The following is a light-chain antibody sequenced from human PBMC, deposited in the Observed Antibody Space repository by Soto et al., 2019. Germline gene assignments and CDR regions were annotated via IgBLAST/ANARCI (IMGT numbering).Light chain of an antibody. CDR3: ASYAGSITV. Sequence: QSALTQPPSASGSPGQSVTISCTGTSSDVGGYNFVSWYQLHPGKAPKLVIYEVTKRPSGVPDRFSGSKSGNTASLTVSGLQAEDEADYYCASYAGSITVFGTGTKVTVL. J-gene: IGLJ1*01. V-gene: IGLV2-8*01. CDR1: SSDVGGYNF. CDR2: EVT.